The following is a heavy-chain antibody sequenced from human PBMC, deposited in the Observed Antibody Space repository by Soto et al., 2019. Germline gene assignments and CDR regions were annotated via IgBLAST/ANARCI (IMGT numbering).Heavy chain of an antibody. CDR3: ARDRAARYDYYGMDV. Sequence: SETLSLTCTVSGGSVSSGSYYWSWIRQLPGKGLEWIGYIYYSGSTNYNPSLKSRVTISVDTSKNQFSLKLSSVTAADTAVYYCARDRAARYDYYGMDVWGQGTTVTVSS. V-gene: IGHV4-61*01. D-gene: IGHD6-6*01. J-gene: IGHJ6*02. CDR1: GGSVSSGSYY. CDR2: IYYSGST.